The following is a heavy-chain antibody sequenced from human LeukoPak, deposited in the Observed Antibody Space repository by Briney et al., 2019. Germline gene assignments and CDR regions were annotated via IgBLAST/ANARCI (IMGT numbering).Heavy chain of an antibody. V-gene: IGHV1-2*04. CDR1: GYTFTGYY. J-gene: IGHJ6*02. CDR2: INPNSGGT. CDR3: AREPRGGGYDVDYYYGMDV. Sequence: ASVKVSCKASGYTFTGYYMHWVRQAPGQGLEWMGWINPNSGGTNYAQKFQGWVTMTRDTSISTAYMELSRLRSDDTAVYYCAREPRGGGYDVDYYYGMDVWGQGTTVTVSS. D-gene: IGHD5-12*01.